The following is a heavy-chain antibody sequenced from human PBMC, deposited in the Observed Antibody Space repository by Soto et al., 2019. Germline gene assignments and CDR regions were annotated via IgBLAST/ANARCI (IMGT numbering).Heavy chain of an antibody. CDR3: ASTGIAVAGTSDP. V-gene: IGHV4-39*01. Sequence: SETLSLTCTVSGGSISSSSYYWGWIRQPPGKGLEWIGSIYYSGSTYYNPSLKSRVTISVDTSKNQFSLKLSSVTAAGTAVYYCASTGIAVAGTSDPWGQGTLVTVSS. J-gene: IGHJ5*02. D-gene: IGHD6-19*01. CDR2: IYYSGST. CDR1: GGSISSSSYY.